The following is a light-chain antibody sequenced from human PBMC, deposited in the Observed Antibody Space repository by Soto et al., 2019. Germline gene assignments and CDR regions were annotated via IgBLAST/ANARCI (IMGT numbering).Light chain of an antibody. V-gene: IGKV1-33*01. CDR3: QQYDNLPLT. Sequence: DIQMTQSPSSLSASVGDRVTITCRASQGVSAYLLWYQQTQGKAPKLLIYDASNLETGVPLRFSGSGSGTHFTLTISSLQPEDTATYYWQQYDNLPLTFGPGTKVEIK. CDR2: DAS. CDR1: QGVSAY. J-gene: IGKJ3*01.